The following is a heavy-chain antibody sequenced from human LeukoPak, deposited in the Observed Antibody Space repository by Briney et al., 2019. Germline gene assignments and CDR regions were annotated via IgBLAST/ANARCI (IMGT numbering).Heavy chain of an antibody. CDR1: GGSISSSSYY. J-gene: IGHJ1*01. D-gene: IGHD3-22*01. CDR2: IYNSGST. V-gene: IGHV4-39*07. CDR3: ARVRRSYYDGLLMEYFQR. Sequence: SETLSLTCTVSGGSISSSSYYWSWIRQPPGKGLEWIGSIYNSGSTYYNPSLKSRVTMSVDTSKNQFSLKLSSVTAADTAVYYCARVRRSYYDGLLMEYFQRWGQGTLVAVYS.